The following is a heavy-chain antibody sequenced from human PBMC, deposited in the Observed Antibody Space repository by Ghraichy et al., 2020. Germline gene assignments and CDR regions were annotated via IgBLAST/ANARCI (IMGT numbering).Heavy chain of an antibody. J-gene: IGHJ4*02. V-gene: IGHV4-34*01. CDR1: GGSFSGYY. Sequence: ETLSLTCAVYGGSFSGYYWSWIRQPPGKGLEWIGEINHSGSTNYNPSLKSRVTISVDTSKNQFSLKLSSVTAADTAVYYCAREAIVVVVAATPGHFDYWGQGTLVTVSS. CDR3: AREAIVVVVAATPGHFDY. CDR2: INHSGST. D-gene: IGHD2-15*01.